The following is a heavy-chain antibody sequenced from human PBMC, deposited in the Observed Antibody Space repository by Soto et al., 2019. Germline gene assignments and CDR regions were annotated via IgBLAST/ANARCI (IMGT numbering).Heavy chain of an antibody. J-gene: IGHJ5*02. V-gene: IGHV4-59*01. Sequence: KTSETLSLTCTVSGGSISSYYWSWIRQPPGKGLGWIGYIYYSGSTNYNPSLKSRVTISVDTSKNQFSLKLSSVTAADTAVYYCARAASIAARPDWFDPWGQGTLVTVSS. CDR3: ARAASIAARPDWFDP. D-gene: IGHD6-6*01. CDR1: GGSISSYY. CDR2: IYYSGST.